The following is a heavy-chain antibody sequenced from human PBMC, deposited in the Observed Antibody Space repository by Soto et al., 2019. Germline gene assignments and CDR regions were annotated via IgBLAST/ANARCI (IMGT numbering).Heavy chain of an antibody. CDR1: GYTFTSYD. CDR2: MNPNSGNT. Sequence: ASVKVSCKASGYTFTSYDINWVRQATGQGLEWMGWMNPNSGNTGYAQKFQGRVTMTRNTSISTAYMELSSLRSEDTAVYYCARYRPHLGRDGSGSYYAFDIWGQGTMVTVSS. V-gene: IGHV1-8*01. CDR3: ARYRPHLGRDGSGSYYAFDI. D-gene: IGHD3-10*01. J-gene: IGHJ3*02.